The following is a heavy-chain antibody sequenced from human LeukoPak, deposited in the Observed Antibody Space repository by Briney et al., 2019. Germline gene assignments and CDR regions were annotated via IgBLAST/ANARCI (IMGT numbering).Heavy chain of an antibody. J-gene: IGHJ4*02. V-gene: IGHV1-2*02. Sequence: ASVKVSCKTSGYTFSDYYIHWVRQAPGQGLEWMGWIVPHCGGTKYAQKFQGRVTMTRDTSISTAYMELSRLRYDDTAVYYCATLGATSFDYWGQGALVTVSS. CDR1: GYTFSDYY. CDR3: ATLGATSFDY. CDR2: IVPHCGGT. D-gene: IGHD1-26*01.